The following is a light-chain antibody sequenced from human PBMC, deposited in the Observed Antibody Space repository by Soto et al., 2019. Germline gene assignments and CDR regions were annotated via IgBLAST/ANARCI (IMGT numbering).Light chain of an antibody. CDR1: SSDVGSYNL. CDR2: EVS. Sequence: QSVLTQPASVSGSPGQSITISCTGTSSDVGSYNLVPWYQQHPGKAPKFMIYEVSKRPSGVSNRFSGSKSGNTASLTISGLQAEDEADYYCCSYAGSSSYVFGTGTKSPS. CDR3: CSYAGSSSYV. J-gene: IGLJ1*01. V-gene: IGLV2-23*02.